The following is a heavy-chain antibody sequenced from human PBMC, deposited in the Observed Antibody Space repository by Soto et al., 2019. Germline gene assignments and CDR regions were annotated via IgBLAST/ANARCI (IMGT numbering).Heavy chain of an antibody. CDR1: GFAFGNYW. Sequence: GGSLRLSCAASGFAFGNYWMSWVRQAPGKGLEGLATIKRDASEKKYVDSVKGRFTMSRDNAKNSLYLQMDSLRAEDTAVYYCARDLGSGWGSYVSHYIDYWGHGSLVSVSS. CDR3: ARDLGSGWGSYVSHYIDY. J-gene: IGHJ4*01. CDR2: IKRDASEK. D-gene: IGHD3-16*01. V-gene: IGHV3-7*01.